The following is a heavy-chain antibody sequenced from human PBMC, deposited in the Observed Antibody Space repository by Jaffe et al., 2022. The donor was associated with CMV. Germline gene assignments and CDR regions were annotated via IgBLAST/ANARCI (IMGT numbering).Heavy chain of an antibody. Sequence: EVQLVESGGGLVQPGRSLRLSCTASGFTFGDYAMSWVRQAPGKGLEWVGFIRSKAYGGTTEYAASVKGRFTISRDDSKSIAYLQMNSLKTEDTAVYYCTRGQIVGATHWFDPWGQGTLVTVSS. CDR3: TRGQIVGATHWFDP. V-gene: IGHV3-49*04. J-gene: IGHJ5*02. CDR2: IRSKAYGGTT. D-gene: IGHD1-26*01. CDR1: GFTFGDYA.